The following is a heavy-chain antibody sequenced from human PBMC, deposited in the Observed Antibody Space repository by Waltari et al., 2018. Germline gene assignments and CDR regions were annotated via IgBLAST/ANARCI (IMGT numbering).Heavy chain of an antibody. CDR2: IYTSGST. CDR1: GGSISSASYY. D-gene: IGHD3-9*01. J-gene: IGHJ4*02. CDR3: ARHDILTGYYIDY. V-gene: IGHV4-61*09. Sequence: QVQLQESGPGLVKPSQTLSLTCTVSGGSISSASYYWSWLRQPAGKGLEWIGYIYTSGSTNYNPSLKSRVTISVDTSKNQFSLKLSSVTAADTAVYYCARHDILTGYYIDYWGQGTLVTVSS.